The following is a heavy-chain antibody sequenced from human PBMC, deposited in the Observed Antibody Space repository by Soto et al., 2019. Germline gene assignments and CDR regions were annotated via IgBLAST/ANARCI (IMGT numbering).Heavy chain of an antibody. V-gene: IGHV1-3*01. CDR2: INAGNGNT. J-gene: IGHJ5*02. D-gene: IGHD2-2*01. CDR1: GYTFTSYA. CDR3: ARDSTPYCSSTSCYYSIDWFDP. Sequence: ASVKVSCKASGYTFTSYAMHWVRQAPGQRLEWMGWINAGNGNTKYSQKFQGRVTITRDTSASTAYMELSSLRSEDTAVYYCARDSTPYCSSTSCYYSIDWFDPWGQGTLVTVSS.